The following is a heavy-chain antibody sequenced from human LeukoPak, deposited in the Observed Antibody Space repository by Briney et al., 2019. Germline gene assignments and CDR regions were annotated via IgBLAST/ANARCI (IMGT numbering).Heavy chain of an antibody. CDR1: GGSISSYY. CDR2: IYTSGST. J-gene: IGHJ6*03. CDR3: ARGVFYYYYMDV. V-gene: IGHV4-4*09. Sequence: SETLSLTCSVSGGSISSYYWSWIRQPPGKGLEWIGYIYTSGSTNYNPSLKSRVTITVDTSKNQFSLKLSSVTAADTAVYYCARGVFYYYYMDVCGKGTTVTVSS. D-gene: IGHD3-10*01.